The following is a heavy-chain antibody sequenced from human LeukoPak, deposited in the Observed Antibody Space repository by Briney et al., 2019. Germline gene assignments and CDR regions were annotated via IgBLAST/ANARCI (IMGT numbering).Heavy chain of an antibody. J-gene: IGHJ4*02. CDR2: INSDGSWT. D-gene: IGHD2/OR15-2a*01. CDR3: VSFYETF. V-gene: IGHV3-74*01. CDR1: GDYL. Sequence: GGSLRLSCAASGDYLMHWVRQAPGKGLVWVSHINSDGSWTSYADSVKGRFTISKDNAKNTVCLQMNSLRAEDTAVYYCVSFYETFWGRGTLVPVSS.